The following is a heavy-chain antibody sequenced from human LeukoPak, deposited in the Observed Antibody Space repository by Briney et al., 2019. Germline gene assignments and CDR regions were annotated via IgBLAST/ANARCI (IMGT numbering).Heavy chain of an antibody. V-gene: IGHV1-2*02. CDR1: GYTFTGYY. D-gene: IGHD4-17*01. CDR2: INPNSGGT. J-gene: IGHJ5*02. Sequence: ASVKVSCKASGYTFTGYYMHWVRQAPGQGLEWMGWINPNSGGTNYAQKFQGRVTMTRDTSISTAYMELSRPRSDDTAVYYCASSPSRGDYGPPRFDPWGQGTLVTVSS. CDR3: ASSPSRGDYGPPRFDP.